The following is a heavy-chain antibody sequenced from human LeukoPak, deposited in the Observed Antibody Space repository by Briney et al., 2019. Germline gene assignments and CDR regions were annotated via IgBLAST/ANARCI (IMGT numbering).Heavy chain of an antibody. J-gene: IGHJ4*02. V-gene: IGHV3-21*01. D-gene: IGHD5-24*01. CDR3: AKDGDRDGYNYADY. Sequence: PGGSLRLSCAVSGFTFSSYTMNWVRQAPGKGLEWVSSITGSSSYIYYADSVKGRFTISRDNAKNSLYLQMNSLRAEDTAVYHCAKDGDRDGYNYADYWGQGTLVTVSS. CDR2: ITGSSSYI. CDR1: GFTFSSYT.